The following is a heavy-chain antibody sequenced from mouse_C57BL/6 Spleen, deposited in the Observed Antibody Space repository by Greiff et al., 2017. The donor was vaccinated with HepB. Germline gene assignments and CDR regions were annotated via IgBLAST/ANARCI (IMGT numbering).Heavy chain of an antibody. J-gene: IGHJ1*03. Sequence: QVQLKQSGAELVRPGTSVKVSCKASGYAFTNYLIEWVKQRPGQGLEWIGVINPGSGGTNYNEKFKGKATLTADKSSSTAYMQLSSLTSEDSAVYFCARWAYYSNYGGYFDVWGTGTTVTVSS. CDR3: ARWAYYSNYGGYFDV. V-gene: IGHV1-54*01. CDR2: INPGSGGT. CDR1: GYAFTNYL. D-gene: IGHD2-5*01.